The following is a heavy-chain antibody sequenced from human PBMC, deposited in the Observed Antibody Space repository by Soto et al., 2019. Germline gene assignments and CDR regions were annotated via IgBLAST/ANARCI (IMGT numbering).Heavy chain of an antibody. CDR1: GGSFSGYY. CDR2: INHSGST. V-gene: IGHV4-34*01. Sequence: SETLSLTCAVYGGSFSGYYWSWIRQPPGKGLEWIGEINHSGSTNYNPSLKSRVTISVDTSKNQFSLKLSSVTAADTAVYYCARGAIFGVVISPYYYYMDVWGKGTTVTVSS. J-gene: IGHJ6*03. D-gene: IGHD3-3*01. CDR3: ARGAIFGVVISPYYYYMDV.